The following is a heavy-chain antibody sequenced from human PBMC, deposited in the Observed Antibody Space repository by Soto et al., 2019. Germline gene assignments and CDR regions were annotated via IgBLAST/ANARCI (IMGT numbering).Heavy chain of an antibody. J-gene: IGHJ6*03. CDR3: AIYIPGVRYYYMDF. CDR1: GFTFSSYA. V-gene: IGHV3-23*01. CDR2: ISDSGTLT. D-gene: IGHD2-2*02. Sequence: PVGSLRLSCAASGFTFSSYAMKWVRQAPGKGLEWVSLISDSGTLTYYADSVKGRFTISRDNSGNTLFLQMYSLRAEDTAVYYCAIYIPGVRYYYMDFWGEGTTVTSP.